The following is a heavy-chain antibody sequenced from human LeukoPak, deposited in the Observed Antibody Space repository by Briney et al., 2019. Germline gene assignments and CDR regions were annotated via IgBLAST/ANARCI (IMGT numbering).Heavy chain of an antibody. D-gene: IGHD2-2*01. CDR3: AREDTSWGYFDY. Sequence: SVKVSCKASGGTFSSYAISWVRQAPGQGLEWMGGIIPIFGTANYAQKFQGRVTITADESTSTAYMELSSLRSEDTAVYYCAREDTSWGYFDYWRQGTLVTVSS. CDR2: IIPIFGTA. CDR1: GGTFSSYA. V-gene: IGHV1-69*13. J-gene: IGHJ4*02.